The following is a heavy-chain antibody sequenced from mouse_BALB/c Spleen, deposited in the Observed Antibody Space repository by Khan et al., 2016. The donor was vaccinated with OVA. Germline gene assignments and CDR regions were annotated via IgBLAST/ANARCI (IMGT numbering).Heavy chain of an antibody. CDR1: GFNIKDYY. Sequence: VQLQQSGAELVRPGALVNLSRKASGFNIKDYYMHWVKQRPEQGLEWIGWIDPENGNTIYDPKFQGKASITSDTSSNTAYLRLSGLTSEDTAVYYCARDGYSPWFAYWGQGTLVTVSA. D-gene: IGHD2-3*01. CDR3: ARDGYSPWFAY. J-gene: IGHJ3*01. CDR2: IDPENGNT. V-gene: IGHV14-1*02.